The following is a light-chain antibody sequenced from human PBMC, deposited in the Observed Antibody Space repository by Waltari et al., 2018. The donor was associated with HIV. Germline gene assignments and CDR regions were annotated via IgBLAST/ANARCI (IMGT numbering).Light chain of an antibody. CDR3: QQFNYSPT. CDR1: QSNSEW. CDR2: KAS. V-gene: IGKV1-5*03. Sequence: DIQMPQSPSTLSASVGDSVTITCRASQSNSEWVAWYQQRPGEAPKLLIYKASTSKSGVPSRFSGSGSGTEFTLAISCLQPEDFATCYCQQFNYSPTFGQGTTVEI. J-gene: IGKJ1*01.